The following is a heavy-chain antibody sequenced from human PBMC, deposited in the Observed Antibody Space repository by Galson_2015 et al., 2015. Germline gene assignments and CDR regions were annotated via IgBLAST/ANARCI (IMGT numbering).Heavy chain of an antibody. J-gene: IGHJ4*02. D-gene: IGHD3-3*01. CDR1: GFTFSSYG. V-gene: IGHV3-33*01. CDR3: ARSSYYDFWSGHFDY. Sequence: SLRLSCAASGFTFSSYGMHWVRQAPGKGLEWVAVIWYDGSNKYYADSVKGRFTISRDNSKNTLYLQMNSLRAEDTAVYYCARSSYYDFWSGHFDYWGQGTLVTVSS. CDR2: IWYDGSNK.